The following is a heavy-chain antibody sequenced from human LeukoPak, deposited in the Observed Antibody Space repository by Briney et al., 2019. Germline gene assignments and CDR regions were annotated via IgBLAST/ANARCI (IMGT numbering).Heavy chain of an antibody. CDR1: GFTFSSYW. D-gene: IGHD6-19*01. CDR3: ARESGAVAGPINYYYYYYMDV. V-gene: IGHV3-21*01. Sequence: GGSLRLSCAASGFTFSSYWMHWVRQAPGKGLEWVSFISSSSTYIYYADSVKGRFTISRDNAKNSLYLQMNSLRAEDTAVYYCARESGAVAGPINYYYYYYMDVWGKGTTVTVSS. CDR2: ISSSSTYI. J-gene: IGHJ6*03.